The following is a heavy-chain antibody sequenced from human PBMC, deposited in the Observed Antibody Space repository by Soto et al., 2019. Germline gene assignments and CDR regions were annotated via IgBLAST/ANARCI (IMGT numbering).Heavy chain of an antibody. Sequence: ASVKVSCKTSGYSFTKYGLHWVRQAPGQRLEWMGWINPGNGDTKYSQKFQGRVTITRDTSATTAYMELSSLRSEDSAVFYCARERIVVVPAAIWRYYYYGMDVWGQGTTVTVSS. CDR2: INPGNGDT. D-gene: IGHD2-2*01. J-gene: IGHJ6*02. CDR3: ARERIVVVPAAIWRYYYYGMDV. V-gene: IGHV1-3*01. CDR1: GYSFTKYG.